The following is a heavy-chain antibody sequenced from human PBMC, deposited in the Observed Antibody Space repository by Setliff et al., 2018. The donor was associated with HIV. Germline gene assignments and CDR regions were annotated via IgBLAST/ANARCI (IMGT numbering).Heavy chain of an antibody. CDR3: ARDGGGFASGTFDI. J-gene: IGHJ3*02. Sequence: SETLSLTCTVSGGSVSSGTYYWTWIRQPPGKGLEWIGYIYYSGSTNYNPSLKPRVTVSADTSKNQFSLKLTSVTAADTAVYYCARDGGGFASGTFDIWGQGTKVTVSS. CDR1: GGSVSSGTYY. V-gene: IGHV4-61*01. D-gene: IGHD2-15*01. CDR2: IYYSGST.